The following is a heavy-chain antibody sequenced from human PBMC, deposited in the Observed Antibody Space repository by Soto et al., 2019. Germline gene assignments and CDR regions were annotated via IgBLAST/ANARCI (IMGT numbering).Heavy chain of an antibody. J-gene: IGHJ4*02. D-gene: IGHD6-13*01. Sequence: QVQLQESGPGLVEPSGTLSLTCAVSGASISNTNWWSWVRQPPGKGLEWIGEIYHSGTTNCDPSLKSRVTISVDKSKNQFSLKLSSVTAADTAVYYCVIPGAGDFDYWGQGTLVTVSS. CDR2: IYHSGTT. CDR1: GASISNTNW. CDR3: VIPGAGDFDY. V-gene: IGHV4-4*02.